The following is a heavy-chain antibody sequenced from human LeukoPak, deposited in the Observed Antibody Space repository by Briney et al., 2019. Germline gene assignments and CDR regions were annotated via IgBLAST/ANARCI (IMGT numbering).Heavy chain of an antibody. D-gene: IGHD3-10*01. J-gene: IGHJ6*02. CDR1: GGSFSGYY. V-gene: IGHV4-34*01. Sequence: SETLSLTCAVYGGSFSGYYWSWIRQPPGKGLEWIGEINHSGSTNYNPSLKSRVTISVDTSKNQFSLKLSSVTAADTAVYYCARAYGSGSYSYYYYGMDVWGQGTTVTASS. CDR3: ARAYGSGSYSYYYYGMDV. CDR2: INHSGST.